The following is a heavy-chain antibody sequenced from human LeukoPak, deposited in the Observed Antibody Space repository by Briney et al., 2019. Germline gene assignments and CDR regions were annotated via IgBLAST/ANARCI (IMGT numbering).Heavy chain of an antibody. D-gene: IGHD3-22*01. CDR2: IRYDGSNK. Sequence: GGSLRLSCAASGFTFSSYGMHWVRQAPGKGLEWVAFIRYDGSNKYYADSVKGRFTISRDNSKNTLYLQMNSLRAEDTAVYYCAKLAAYYYDSSGYTTIDYWGQGTLVTVSS. J-gene: IGHJ4*02. V-gene: IGHV3-30*02. CDR3: AKLAAYYYDSSGYTTIDY. CDR1: GFTFSSYG.